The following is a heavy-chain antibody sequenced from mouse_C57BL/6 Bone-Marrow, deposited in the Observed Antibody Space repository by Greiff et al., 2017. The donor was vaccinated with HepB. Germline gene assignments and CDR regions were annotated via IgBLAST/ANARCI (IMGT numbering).Heavy chain of an antibody. CDR3: VRLYYGSDYAMDY. CDR1: GFSFNTYA. V-gene: IGHV10-1*01. Sequence: DVKLVESGGGLVQPKGSLKLSCAASGFSFNTYAMNWVRQAPGKGLEWVARIRSKSNNYATYYADSVKDRFTISRDDSESMLYLQMNNLKTEDTAMYYCVRLYYGSDYAMDYWGQGTSVTVSS. D-gene: IGHD1-1*01. CDR2: IRSKSNNYAT. J-gene: IGHJ4*01.